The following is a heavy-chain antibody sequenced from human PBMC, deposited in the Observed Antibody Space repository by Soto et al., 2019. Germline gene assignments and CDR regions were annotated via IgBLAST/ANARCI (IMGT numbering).Heavy chain of an antibody. D-gene: IGHD5-18*01. CDR2: IDPSDSYT. CDR1: GYSFTSYW. V-gene: IGHV5-10-1*01. CDR3: ARHYTAMALRYGMDV. Sequence: RGESLKISCKGSGYSFTSYWISWVRQMPGKGLEWMGRIDPSDSYTNYSPSFQGHVTISADKSISTAYLQWSSLKASDTAMYYCARHYTAMALRYGMDVWGQGTTVTVSS. J-gene: IGHJ6*02.